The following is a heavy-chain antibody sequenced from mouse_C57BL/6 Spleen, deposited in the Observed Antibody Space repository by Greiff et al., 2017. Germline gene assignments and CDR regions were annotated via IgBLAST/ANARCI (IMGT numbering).Heavy chain of an antibody. CDR3: ARQRQLRLLFDD. J-gene: IGHJ2*01. Sequence: QVQLQQSDAELVKPGASVKISCKVSGYAFTDHSIHWMKQRPGQGLEWIGCIYPRDGSTKYNGKFKGKATLTADKSSSTAYMQLNSLTSEDSAVYVCARQRQLRLLFDDWGQGTTLTAS. V-gene: IGHV1-78*01. CDR2: IYPRDGST. D-gene: IGHD3-2*02. CDR1: GYAFTDHS.